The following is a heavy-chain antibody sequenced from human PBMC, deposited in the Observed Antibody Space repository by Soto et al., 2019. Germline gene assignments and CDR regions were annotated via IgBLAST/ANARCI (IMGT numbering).Heavy chain of an antibody. Sequence: SETLSLTCTVSGGSISSYYLSWIRQPAGKGLEWIGRIHTSGSTNYNPSLKSRVTMSVDTSKNQFSLKLSSVTAADTAVYYCASYSSSWYDYYYYGMDVWGQGTTVTVSS. J-gene: IGHJ6*02. CDR1: GGSISSYY. CDR3: ASYSSSWYDYYYYGMDV. D-gene: IGHD6-13*01. CDR2: IHTSGST. V-gene: IGHV4-4*07.